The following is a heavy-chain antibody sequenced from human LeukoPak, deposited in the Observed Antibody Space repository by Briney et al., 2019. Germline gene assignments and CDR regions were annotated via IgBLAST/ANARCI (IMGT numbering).Heavy chain of an antibody. J-gene: IGHJ6*03. D-gene: IGHD3-3*01. CDR3: ARVSHDFWSGYYTYYYYYMDV. CDR2: ISAYNGNT. V-gene: IGHV1-8*03. Sequence: ASVKVSCKASGYTFTSYGISWVRQAPGQGLEWMGWISAYNGNTGYAQKFQGRVTITRNTSISTAYMELSSLRSEDTAVYYCARVSHDFWSGYYTYYYYYMDVWGKGTTVTVSS. CDR1: GYTFTSYG.